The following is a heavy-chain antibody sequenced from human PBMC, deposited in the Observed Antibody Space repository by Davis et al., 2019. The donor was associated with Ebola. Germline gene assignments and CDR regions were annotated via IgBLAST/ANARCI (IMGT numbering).Heavy chain of an antibody. D-gene: IGHD6-13*01. CDR1: GGSIISSSSY. CDR2: IYYSGIT. CDR3: ATSPLYSSSWYSR. Sequence: SETLSLTCTVSGGSIISSSSYWGWIRQPPRKGLEWIGSIYYSGITYYNPSLKSRVTISVDTSKNQFSLKLSSVTAADTAVYYCATSPLYSSSWYSRWGQGTLVTVSS. J-gene: IGHJ4*02. V-gene: IGHV4-39*07.